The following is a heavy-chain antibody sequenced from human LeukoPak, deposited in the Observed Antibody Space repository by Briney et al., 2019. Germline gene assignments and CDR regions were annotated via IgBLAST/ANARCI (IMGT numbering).Heavy chain of an antibody. CDR1: GYTLTGYY. CDR3: ARGVSYYDFWSGYDGFDP. D-gene: IGHD3-3*01. J-gene: IGHJ5*02. Sequence: ASVKVSCKASGYTLTGYYMHWVRQAPGQGLEWMGRINPNSGGTNYAQKFQGRVTMTRDTSISTAYMELSRLRSDDTAVYYCARGVSYYDFWSGYDGFDPWGQGTLVTVSS. CDR2: INPNSGGT. V-gene: IGHV1-2*06.